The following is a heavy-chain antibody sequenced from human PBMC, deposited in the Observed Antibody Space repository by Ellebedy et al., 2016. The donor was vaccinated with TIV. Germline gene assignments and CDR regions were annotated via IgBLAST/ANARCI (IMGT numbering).Heavy chain of an antibody. Sequence: GESLKISCAASGFTFTSYTMSWVRQEPGKGLEWVSSITASGGNTYSADSVKGRFTISRDNSKDTLYLQMNSLRAEDTAIYYCARAPVGVGPALDVWGQGTMVTVSS. CDR1: GFTFTSYT. V-gene: IGHV3-23*01. CDR2: ITASGGNT. J-gene: IGHJ3*01. D-gene: IGHD4-23*01. CDR3: ARAPVGVGPALDV.